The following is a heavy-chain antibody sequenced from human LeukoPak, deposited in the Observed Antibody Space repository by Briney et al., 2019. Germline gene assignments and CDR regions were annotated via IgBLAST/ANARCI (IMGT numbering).Heavy chain of an antibody. CDR2: IYHSGST. CDR3: ARDNQYCTNGVCYALIDY. V-gene: IGHV4-4*02. Sequence: PSETLSLTCAVSGGSISSSNWWSWVRQPPGKGLEWIGEIYHSGSTNYNPSLKSRVTISVDKSKNQFSLKLSSVTAADTAVYYCARDNQYCTNGVCYALIDYWGQGTLVTVSS. CDR1: GGSISSSNW. J-gene: IGHJ4*02. D-gene: IGHD2-8*01.